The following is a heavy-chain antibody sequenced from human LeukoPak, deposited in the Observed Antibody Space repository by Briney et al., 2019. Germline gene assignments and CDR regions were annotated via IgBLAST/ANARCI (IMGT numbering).Heavy chain of an antibody. CDR1: GFTFSSCA. CDR3: AKHFVVVTVIHKFDF. D-gene: IGHD2-21*02. Sequence: PGGSLRLSCAASGFTFSSCAMSWVRQAPGKGLEWVSTISVSGGTTYYADSVRGRFTISRDNSKNTLYLQMNSLRADDTAVYYCAKHFVVVTVIHKFDFWGQGALVTVSS. CDR2: ISVSGGTT. J-gene: IGHJ4*02. V-gene: IGHV3-23*01.